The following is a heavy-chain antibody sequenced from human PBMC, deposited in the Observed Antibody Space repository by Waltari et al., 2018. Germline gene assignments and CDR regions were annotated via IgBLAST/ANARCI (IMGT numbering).Heavy chain of an antibody. J-gene: IGHJ5*02. CDR3: ARGLSSGGSLWFDP. CDR2: INHSGST. Sequence: VQLVESGGGLVQPGRSLRLSCTASGFTFGDYAMSWVRQAPGKGVEWIGEINHSGSTNYNPSLKSRVTISVDTSKNQFSLKLSSVTAADTAVYYCARGLSSGGSLWFDPWGQGTLVTVSS. D-gene: IGHD2-15*01. V-gene: IGHV4-34*01. CDR1: GFTFGDYA.